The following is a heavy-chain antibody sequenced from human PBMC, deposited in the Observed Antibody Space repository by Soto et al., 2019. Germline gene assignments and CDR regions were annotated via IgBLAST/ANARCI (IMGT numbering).Heavy chain of an antibody. CDR1: GGTFSPYT. CDR2: IIPFHGVT. J-gene: IGHJ4*02. D-gene: IGHD3-10*01. CDR3: TRDWEITVSTWSFGGF. Sequence: QVQLVQSGAEVKKPGSSVKVSCKASGGTFSPYTINCGRQAPGQGLEWMGRIIPFHGVTNYAQKFQARVTSTADKSTRTADMELSCLRFEDTAMYYCTRDWEITVSTWSFGGFWGRGTLVTVSS. V-gene: IGHV1-69*08.